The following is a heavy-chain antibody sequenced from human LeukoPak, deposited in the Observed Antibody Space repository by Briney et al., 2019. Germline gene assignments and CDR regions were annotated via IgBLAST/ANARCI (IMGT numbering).Heavy chain of an antibody. J-gene: IGHJ4*02. D-gene: IGHD4-23*01. V-gene: IGHV1-2*02. CDR1: GYTFTGYY. CDR3: ARVSTVVTPELAGY. CDR2: INPNSGGT. Sequence: ASVKVSCKASGYTFTGYYMHWVRQAPGQGLEWMGWINPNSGGTNYAQKFQGRVTMTRDTSISTAYMELSRLRSYDTAVYYCARVSTVVTPELAGYWGQGTLVTVSS.